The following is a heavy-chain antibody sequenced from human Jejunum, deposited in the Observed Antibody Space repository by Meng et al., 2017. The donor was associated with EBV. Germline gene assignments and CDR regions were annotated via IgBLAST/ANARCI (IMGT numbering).Heavy chain of an antibody. D-gene: IGHD2-21*02. CDR3: VRGGDYCLVY. V-gene: IGHV4-4*02. CDR1: GDSMDSRNW. J-gene: IGHJ4*02. CDR2: IYYSGST. Sequence: QVQLQVSGPGLVKPSGTLSLTCAVSGDSMDSRNWGSWVRQSPERGLEWIGEIYYSGSTNYNPSLKSRVTILVDRSENHFSLHLSSVTAADTAVYYCVRGGDYCLVYWGQGTLVTVSS.